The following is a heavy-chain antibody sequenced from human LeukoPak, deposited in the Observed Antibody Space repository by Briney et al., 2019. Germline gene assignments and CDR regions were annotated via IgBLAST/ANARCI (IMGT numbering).Heavy chain of an antibody. CDR3: ARGGYGYNFFDY. Sequence: GGSLRLSCAASGFTFDDYAMHWVRQAPGKGLEWVSSISSSSNYIYYADSVKGRFTISRDNAKNSLYLQMNSLRAEDTAVYYCARGGYGYNFFDYWGQGTLVTVSS. J-gene: IGHJ4*02. D-gene: IGHD5-24*01. V-gene: IGHV3-21*01. CDR1: GFTFDDYA. CDR2: ISSSSNYI.